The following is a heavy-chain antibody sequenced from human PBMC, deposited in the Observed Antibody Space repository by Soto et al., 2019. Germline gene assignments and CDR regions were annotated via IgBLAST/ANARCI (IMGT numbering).Heavy chain of an antibody. D-gene: IGHD3-16*02. CDR1: GGSISTYC. V-gene: IGHV4-59*01. J-gene: IGHJ3*02. CDR3: AWGTYHYPI. Sequence: QVQLQESGPGPVKPSETLSLTCTVSGGSISTYCWSWIRQPPGKGLEWIGYSCYSGSTNYNPSLKSRVTISVDTSKSQFSLKLSSVTAADPAVYYCAWGTYHYPIWGQGTMVTVSS. CDR2: SCYSGST.